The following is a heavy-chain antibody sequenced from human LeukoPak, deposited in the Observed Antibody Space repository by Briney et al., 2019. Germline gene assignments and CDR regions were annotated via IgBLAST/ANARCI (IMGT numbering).Heavy chain of an antibody. Sequence: GGSLRLSCAASGFTFSSYAMNWVRQAPGKGLEWVAVISYDGSNKYYADSVKGRFTISSNNSKNTPYLQMNSPRAEDTAVYCCARDQGEIMVYVNYFDFWGQGNVVTVS. CDR2: ISYDGSNK. CDR3: ARDQGEIMVYVNYFDF. D-gene: IGHD2-8*01. V-gene: IGHV3-30-3*01. CDR1: GFTFSSYA. J-gene: IGHJ4*02.